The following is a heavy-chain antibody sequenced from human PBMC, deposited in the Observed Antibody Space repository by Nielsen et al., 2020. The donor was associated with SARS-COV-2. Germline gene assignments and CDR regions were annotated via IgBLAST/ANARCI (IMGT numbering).Heavy chain of an antibody. J-gene: IGHJ4*02. CDR3: ARVQYMATVTTYFDY. CDR2: IYYSGST. V-gene: IGHV4-39*07. Sequence: SETLFLTCTVSGGSISSSSYFWGWIRQPPGKGLEWIGSIYYSGSTYYNPSLKSRVTMSADTSKNQFSLKLSSVTAADTAVYYCARVQYMATVTTYFDYWGQGTLVTVSS. D-gene: IGHD4-17*01. CDR1: GGSISSSSYF.